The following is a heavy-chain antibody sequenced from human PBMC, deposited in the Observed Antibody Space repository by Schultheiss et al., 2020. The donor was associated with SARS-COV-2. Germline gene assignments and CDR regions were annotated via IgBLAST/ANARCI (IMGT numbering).Heavy chain of an antibody. CDR3: ARDAVYGDLRRLGGMDV. CDR1: GGTFSSYA. Sequence: SVKVSCKASGGTFSSYAFSWVRQAPGQGLEWMGGIIPIFGTSNYAQNFQGRVTITADESTSTAYMEVSSLRSEDTAVYYCARDAVYGDLRRLGGMDVWGQGTTVTVSS. J-gene: IGHJ6*02. V-gene: IGHV1-69*13. CDR2: IIPIFGTS. D-gene: IGHD4-17*01.